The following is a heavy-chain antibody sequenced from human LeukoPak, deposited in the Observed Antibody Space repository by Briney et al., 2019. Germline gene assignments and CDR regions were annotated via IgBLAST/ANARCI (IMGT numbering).Heavy chain of an antibody. Sequence: PSQTLSLTCTVSGGSISSGGYYWSWIRQHPGKGLEWIGHIYYSGSTYYNPSLKSRVTISVDTSKNQFSLKLSSVTAADTAVYYCARDPSRYDILTGKLVRGMDVWGQGTTVTVSS. CDR2: IYYSGST. CDR3: ARDPSRYDILTGKLVRGMDV. D-gene: IGHD3-9*01. J-gene: IGHJ6*02. CDR1: GGSISSGGYY. V-gene: IGHV4-31*03.